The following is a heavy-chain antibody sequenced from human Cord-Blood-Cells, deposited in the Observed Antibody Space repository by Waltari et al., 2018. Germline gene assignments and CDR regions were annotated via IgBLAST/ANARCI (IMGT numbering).Heavy chain of an antibody. D-gene: IGHD3-3*01. J-gene: IGHJ4*02. CDR2: ISSSGSTI. CDR3: ARVHYDFWSAGYFDY. Sequence: QVQLVESGGGLVKPGGSLRLSCAASGFTFGDYYMSWIRQAPGEGLGWVSYISSSGSTIYYAESVKGRFTIARDNAKNSLYLQMNSLRAEDTAVYYCARVHYDFWSAGYFDYWGQGTLVTVSS. CDR1: GFTFGDYY. V-gene: IGHV3-11*01.